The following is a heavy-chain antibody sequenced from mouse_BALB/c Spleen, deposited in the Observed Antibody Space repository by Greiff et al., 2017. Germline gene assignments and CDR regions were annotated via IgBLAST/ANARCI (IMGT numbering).Heavy chain of an antibody. D-gene: IGHD2-10*02. J-gene: IGHJ2*01. Sequence: EVQVVESGGGLVKPGGSLKLSCAASGFAFSSYDMSWVRQTPEKRLEWVAYISSGGGSTYYPDTVKGRFTISRDNAKNTLYLQMSSLKSEDTAMYYCARQGYGNFFDYWGQGTTLTVSS. CDR1: GFAFSSYD. CDR3: ARQGYGNFFDY. V-gene: IGHV5-12-1*01. CDR2: ISSGGGST.